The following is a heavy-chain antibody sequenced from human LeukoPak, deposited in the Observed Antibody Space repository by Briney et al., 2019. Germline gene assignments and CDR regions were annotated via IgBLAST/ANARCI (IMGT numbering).Heavy chain of an antibody. CDR1: GYSISSGYY. CDR3: AREWYCSSTSCHYYFEY. J-gene: IGHJ4*02. V-gene: IGHV4-38-2*02. CDR2: MHHSGKA. Sequence: PSETLSLTCAVSGYSISSGYYWGWIRQPPGKGLEWIGSMHHSGKAYYNPSLRSRVTMSLYTSKNQLSVNLISVTAADTAVYYCAREWYCSSTSCHYYFEYWGQGTLVTVSS. D-gene: IGHD2-2*01.